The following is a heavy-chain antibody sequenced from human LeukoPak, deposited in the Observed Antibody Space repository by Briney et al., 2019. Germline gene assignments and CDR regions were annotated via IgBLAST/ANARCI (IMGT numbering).Heavy chain of an antibody. CDR1: GFTFSSYA. D-gene: IGHD6-19*01. CDR2: ISYDGSNK. CDR3: VRDRALAVAGSGQFDY. J-gene: IGHJ4*02. V-gene: IGHV3-30-3*01. Sequence: PGKSLRLSCAASGFTFSSYAMHWVRQAPGKGLEWVAVISYDGSNKYYADSVKGRFTISRDNSKNTLYLQMNSLRAEDTAVYYCVRDRALAVAGSGQFDYWGQGTLVTVSS.